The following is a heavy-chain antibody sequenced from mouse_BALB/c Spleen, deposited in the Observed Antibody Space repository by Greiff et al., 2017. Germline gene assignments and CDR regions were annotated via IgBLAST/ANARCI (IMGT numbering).Heavy chain of an antibody. CDR3: ASGAYYYGSRGGYFDV. V-gene: IGHV1S29*02. CDR2: IYPYNGGT. D-gene: IGHD1-1*01. CDR1: GYTFTDYN. Sequence: VQLQQSGPELVKPGASVKISCKASGYTFTDYNMHWVKQSHGKSLEWIGYIYPYNGGTGYNQKFKSKATLTVDNSSSTAYMELRSLTSEDSAVYYCASGAYYYGSRGGYFDVWGAGTTVTVSS. J-gene: IGHJ1*01.